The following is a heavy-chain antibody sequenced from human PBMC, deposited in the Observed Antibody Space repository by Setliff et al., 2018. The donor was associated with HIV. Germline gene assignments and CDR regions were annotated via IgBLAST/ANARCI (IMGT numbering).Heavy chain of an antibody. CDR1: GFTFSFYG. D-gene: IGHD4-17*01. CDR3: ATSSPPDDYGDLGGIDH. V-gene: IGHV3-33*03. J-gene: IGHJ4*02. CDR2: IWNDGNNK. Sequence: GGSLRLSCSASGFTFSFYGMHWVRQAPGKGLEWVALIWNDGNNKYYADFVKGRFTVSRDNAKNSLFLQMNSLTAEDTAVYFCATSSPPDDYGDLGGIDHWGQGTLVTVSS.